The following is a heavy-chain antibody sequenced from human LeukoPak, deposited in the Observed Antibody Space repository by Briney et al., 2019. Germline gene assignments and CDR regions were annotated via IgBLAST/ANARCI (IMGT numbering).Heavy chain of an antibody. J-gene: IGHJ6*03. Sequence: ASVKVSCKASGYTFTSYGISWVRQAPGQGLEWMGWISAYNGNTNYAQKLQGRVTMTTDTSTSTAYMELGSLRSDDTAVYYCARPNGYNYYYYYYMDVWGKGTTVTISS. D-gene: IGHD5-24*01. CDR3: ARPNGYNYYYYYYMDV. V-gene: IGHV1-18*01. CDR2: ISAYNGNT. CDR1: GYTFTSYG.